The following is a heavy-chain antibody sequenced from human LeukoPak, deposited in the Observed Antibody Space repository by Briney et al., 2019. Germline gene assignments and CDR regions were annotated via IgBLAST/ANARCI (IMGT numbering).Heavy chain of an antibody. CDR1: GFTFSSYS. D-gene: IGHD2-21*02. CDR2: ISSSSSYI. CDR3: ARELCGGDCYHPQEVDY. V-gene: IGHV3-21*01. J-gene: IGHJ4*02. Sequence: PGGSLRLSCAASGFTFSSYSMNWVRQAPGKGLEWVSSISSSSSYIYYADSVKGRFTISRDNAKNSLYLQMNSLRAEDTAVYYCARELCGGDCYHPQEVDYWGQGTLVTVSS.